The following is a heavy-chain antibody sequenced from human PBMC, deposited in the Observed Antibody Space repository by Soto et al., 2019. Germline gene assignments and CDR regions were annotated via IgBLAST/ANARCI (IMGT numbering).Heavy chain of an antibody. Sequence: GGSLRLSCAASGFTFSDYYMSWIRQAPGKGLEWVSYISGSGSTIYYADSVKGRFTISRDNAKNSLHLQMNSLRAEDTAVYYCASWVAASHFYYYLMDVRGEGSSVTGSS. J-gene: IGHJ6*03. CDR2: ISGSGSTI. D-gene: IGHD2-15*01. CDR1: GFTFSDYY. CDR3: ASWVAASHFYYYLMDV. V-gene: IGHV3-11*01.